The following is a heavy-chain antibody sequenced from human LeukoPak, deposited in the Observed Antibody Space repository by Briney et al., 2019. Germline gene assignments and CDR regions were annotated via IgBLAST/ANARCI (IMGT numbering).Heavy chain of an antibody. V-gene: IGHV1-18*01. D-gene: IGHD6-19*01. CDR2: ISAYNGNT. CDR3: ARSLAVARKYYFDY. Sequence: GASVKVSCKASGYTFTNYGISWVRQAPGQGLEWMGWISAYNGNTNYAQRLQGRVTITTDESTSTAYMELSSLRSEDAAVYYCARSLAVARKYYFDYWGQGTLVTVSS. J-gene: IGHJ4*02. CDR1: GYTFTNYG.